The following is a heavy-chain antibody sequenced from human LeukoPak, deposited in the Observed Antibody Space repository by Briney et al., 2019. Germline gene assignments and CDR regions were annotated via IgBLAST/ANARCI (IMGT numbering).Heavy chain of an antibody. CDR3: VRDFGGGRKWYSGDY. CDR1: GFTFSVYG. D-gene: IGHD2-15*01. Sequence: GGSLRLSCAASGFTFSVYGMHWVRQAPGKGLEWVGVIWADGSNGYYADSVKGRFTISRDNSKNTMDLQMNSLRAEDTAVYYCVRDFGGGRKWYSGDYWGQGTLVTVSS. J-gene: IGHJ4*02. CDR2: IWADGSNG. V-gene: IGHV3-33*01.